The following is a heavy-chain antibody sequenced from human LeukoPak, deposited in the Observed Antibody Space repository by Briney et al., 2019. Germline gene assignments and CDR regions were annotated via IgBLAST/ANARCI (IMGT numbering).Heavy chain of an antibody. CDR3: AKENYGDYAPLYGMDV. Sequence: GRSLRLSCAASGFTFDDYAMHWVRQAPGKGLEWVSGISWNSGSIGYADSVKGRFTISRDNAKNSLYLQMNSLRAEDTALYYCAKENYGDYAPLYGMDVWGQGTTVTVSS. CDR2: ISWNSGSI. CDR1: GFTFDDYA. J-gene: IGHJ6*02. V-gene: IGHV3-9*01. D-gene: IGHD4-17*01.